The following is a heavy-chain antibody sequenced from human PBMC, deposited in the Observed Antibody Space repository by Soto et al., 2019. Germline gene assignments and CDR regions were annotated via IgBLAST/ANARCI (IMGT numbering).Heavy chain of an antibody. J-gene: IGHJ5*02. V-gene: IGHV4-59*01. CDR1: GGSISSYY. CDR2: IYYSGST. Sequence: QVQLQESGPGLVKPSETLSLTCPVSGGSISSYYWSWIRQPPGKGLEWIGYIYYSGSTNYNPSLKSRVTISVDTSKNQSALKLSSVTAADTAVYYCARGVSSGSTDHGNNNGFDPWGQGTLVSVSS. D-gene: IGHD1-1*01. CDR3: ARGVSSGSTDHGNNNGFDP.